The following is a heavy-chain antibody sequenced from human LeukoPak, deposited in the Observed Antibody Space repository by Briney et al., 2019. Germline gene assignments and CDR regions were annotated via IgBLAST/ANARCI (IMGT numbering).Heavy chain of an antibody. CDR1: GGSISSGSYY. CDR3: ARCYYYYYMDV. J-gene: IGHJ6*03. CDR2: IYTSGST. V-gene: IGHV4-61*02. Sequence: SETLSLTCTVSGGSISSGSYYWSWIRQPAGKGLEWIGRIYTSGSTNYNPSLKSRVTISVDTSKNQFSLKLSSVTAADTAVYYCARCYYYYYMDVWGKGTTVTISS.